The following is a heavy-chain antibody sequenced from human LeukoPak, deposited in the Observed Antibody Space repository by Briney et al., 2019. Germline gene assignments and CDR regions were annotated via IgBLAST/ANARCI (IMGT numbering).Heavy chain of an antibody. J-gene: IGHJ6*03. CDR3: ARGWKDSSGYFYYYYYYMDV. CDR2: MNPNSGNT. CDR1: GYTFTSYD. V-gene: IGHV1-8*03. Sequence: GASVKVSCKASGYTFTSYDINWVRQATGQGLEWMGWMNPNSGNTGYAQKFQGRVTITRNTSISTAYMELSSLRSEDTAVYYCARGWKDSSGYFYYYYYYMDVWGKGTTVTVSS. D-gene: IGHD3-22*01.